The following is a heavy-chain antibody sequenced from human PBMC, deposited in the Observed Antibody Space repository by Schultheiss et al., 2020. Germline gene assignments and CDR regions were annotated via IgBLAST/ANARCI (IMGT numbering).Heavy chain of an antibody. Sequence: GESLKISCAASGFTFSSYSMNWVRQAPGKGLEWVSAISGSGGSTYYADSVKGRFTISRDNAKNSLYLQMNSLRAEDTAVYYCARVYDSSGYYQFDYWGQGTLVTVSS. CDR3: ARVYDSSGYYQFDY. V-gene: IGHV3-21*01. J-gene: IGHJ4*02. CDR1: GFTFSSYS. CDR2: ISGSGGST. D-gene: IGHD3-22*01.